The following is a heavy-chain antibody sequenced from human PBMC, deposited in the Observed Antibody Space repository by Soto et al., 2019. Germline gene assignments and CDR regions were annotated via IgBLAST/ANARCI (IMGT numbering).Heavy chain of an antibody. J-gene: IGHJ6*03. D-gene: IGHD3-10*01. CDR3: ARGVLPGVTKYYYYYYMDV. Sequence: SETLSLTCAVYGGSFSGYYWSWIRQPPGKGLEWIGEINHSGSTNYNPSLKSRVTISVDTSKNQFSLKLSSVTAADTAVYYCARGVLPGVTKYYYYYYMDVWGKGTTVTVSS. V-gene: IGHV4-34*01. CDR2: INHSGST. CDR1: GGSFSGYY.